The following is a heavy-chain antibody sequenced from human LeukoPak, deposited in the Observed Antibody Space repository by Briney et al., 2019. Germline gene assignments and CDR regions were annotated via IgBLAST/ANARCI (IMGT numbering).Heavy chain of an antibody. D-gene: IGHD2-2*01. CDR2: IYYSGST. V-gene: IGHV4-31*03. CDR3: ARAPLGSTSGYWFDP. Sequence: NPSETLSLTCTVSGGSISSGGYYWSWIRQHPGKGLEWIGYIYYSGSTYYNPSLKSRVTISVDTSKNQFSLKLSSVTAADTAVYYCARAPLGSTSGYWFDPWGQGTLVTVSS. J-gene: IGHJ5*02. CDR1: GGSISSGGYY.